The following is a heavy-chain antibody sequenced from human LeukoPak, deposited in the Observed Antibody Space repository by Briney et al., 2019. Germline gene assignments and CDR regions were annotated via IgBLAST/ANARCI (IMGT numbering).Heavy chain of an antibody. CDR3: ALTSGWGIVVVPAAFDY. D-gene: IGHD2-2*01. Sequence: GGSLRLSCAASGFTFSSYGMHWVRQAPGKGLEWVAFIRYDGSNNYYADSVKGRLTISRDNSKNTLYLQMNSLRAEDTAVYYCALTSGWGIVVVPAAFDYWGQGTLVTVSS. CDR1: GFTFSSYG. V-gene: IGHV3-30*02. CDR2: IRYDGSNN. J-gene: IGHJ4*02.